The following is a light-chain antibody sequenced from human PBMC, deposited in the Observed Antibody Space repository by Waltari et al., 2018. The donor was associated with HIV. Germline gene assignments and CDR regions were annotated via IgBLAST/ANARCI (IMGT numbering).Light chain of an antibody. CDR2: HYS. CDR3: QAWDRSVV. CDR1: QLGDQF. V-gene: IGLV3-1*01. Sequence: SYELTQPPSVSVSPGQTASITCSGDQLGDQFVCWYQQRPGKPPVLVMYHYSKRPSGIPERFSGSNSGNTATLTITGTQSMDEADYYCQAWDRSVVFGGGTKLTVL. J-gene: IGLJ2*01.